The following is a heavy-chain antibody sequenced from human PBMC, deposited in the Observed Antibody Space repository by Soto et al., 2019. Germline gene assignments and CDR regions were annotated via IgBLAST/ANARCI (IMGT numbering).Heavy chain of an antibody. J-gene: IGHJ6*02. CDR2: ISGSADST. D-gene: IGHD2-8*01. Sequence: GGSLRLSCAASGFTFSSFALNWVRQAPGKWLEWVSIISGSADSTFYADSVKGRFTISRDNSKNMLYLQINSLRAEDTAVYYCAKTRGAMIYAISVYGMDVWGQGTTVTVSS. CDR1: GFTFSSFA. CDR3: AKTRGAMIYAISVYGMDV. V-gene: IGHV3-23*01.